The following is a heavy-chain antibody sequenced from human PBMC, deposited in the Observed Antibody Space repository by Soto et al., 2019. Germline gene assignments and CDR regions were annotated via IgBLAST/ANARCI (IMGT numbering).Heavy chain of an antibody. CDR2: IIPIFGTA. V-gene: IGHV1-69*06. D-gene: IGHD3-22*01. CDR3: ARTRATYYYDSSGYWTDAFDI. Sequence: SVKVSCKASGGTFSSYAISWVRQAPGQGLEWMGGIIPIFGTANYAQKFQGRVTITADKSTSTAYMELSSPRSEDTAVYYCARTRATYYYDSSGYWTDAFDIWGQGTMVTVSS. CDR1: GGTFSSYA. J-gene: IGHJ3*02.